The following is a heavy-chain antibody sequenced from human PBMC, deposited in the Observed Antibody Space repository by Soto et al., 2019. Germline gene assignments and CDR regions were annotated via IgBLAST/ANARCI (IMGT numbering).Heavy chain of an antibody. Sequence: PGGSLRLSWAAAGSIFSNAWVNWVRQAPGKGLEWVGRIKSKGDGETTDYTAPVKGRFTISRDDSKNTLYLQMNSLKTEDTAVYYCTTDSLGCTSTSCYDCWGLGTLVTVSS. V-gene: IGHV3-15*01. CDR2: IKSKGDGETT. D-gene: IGHD2-2*01. CDR3: TTDSLGCTSTSCYDC. CDR1: GSIFSNAW. J-gene: IGHJ4*02.